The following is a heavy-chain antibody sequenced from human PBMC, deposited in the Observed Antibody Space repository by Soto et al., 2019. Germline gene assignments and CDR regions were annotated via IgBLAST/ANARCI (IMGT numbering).Heavy chain of an antibody. CDR1: GYIFPSFW. D-gene: IGHD6-19*01. CDR3: VKQHPLDSRAWHN. J-gene: IGHJ4*02. V-gene: IGHV5-51*01. Sequence: GESLKISCKVSGYIFPSFWIGWVRQMPGKGLEWLGSIYPGDSETRYSPSFQGEVTISADKSITTAYLHWSSLRASDTATYYCVKQHPLDSRAWHNWGQGTLVTVSS. CDR2: IYPGDSET.